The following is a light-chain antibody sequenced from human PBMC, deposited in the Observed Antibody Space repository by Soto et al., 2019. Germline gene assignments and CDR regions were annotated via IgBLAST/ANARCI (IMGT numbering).Light chain of an antibody. V-gene: IGLV2-8*01. CDR3: SSYAGSNNPVI. CDR1: SRDVGGYNY. Sequence: QYALPQPPSASGSPGQSVTSSCSGTSRDVGGYNYVSWYQQHPGKAPKFLIFEVSRRPSGVPDRFSGSKSGNTASLTVSGLQADDEADYYCSSYAGSNNPVIFGGGTKLTVL. CDR2: EVS. J-gene: IGLJ2*01.